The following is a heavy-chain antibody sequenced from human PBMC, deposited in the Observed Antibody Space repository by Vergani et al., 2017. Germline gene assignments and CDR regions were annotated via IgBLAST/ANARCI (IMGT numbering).Heavy chain of an antibody. CDR3: AXSWNFGRRDWFDS. V-gene: IGHV1-2*02. J-gene: IGHJ5*01. CDR1: ESTFSDYN. D-gene: IGHD3-10*01. Sequence: QVQLMQSGPVMKKPGGSMEVSCQASESTFSDYNIHWVRQAPGQGLQWMGWISPKTGDTEYLPRFQDRVTMTRDASTKTVYLKMTRLTSDDTAIYYCAXSWNFGRRDWFDSWGPGTLVTVSS. CDR2: ISPKTGDT.